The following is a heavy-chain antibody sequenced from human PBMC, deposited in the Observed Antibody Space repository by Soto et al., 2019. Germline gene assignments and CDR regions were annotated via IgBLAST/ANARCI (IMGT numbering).Heavy chain of an antibody. Sequence: PSETLSLTCTVSGGSISSSSYYWGWIRQPPGKGLEWIGSIYYSGSTYYNPSLKSRVTISVDTSKNQFSLKLSSVTAADTAVYYCSRNVIGVLRWFHSPGQGTFVTLS. CDR1: GGSISSSSYY. CDR3: SRNVIGVLRWFHS. CDR2: IYYSGST. D-gene: IGHD3-22*01. V-gene: IGHV4-39*01. J-gene: IGHJ5*02.